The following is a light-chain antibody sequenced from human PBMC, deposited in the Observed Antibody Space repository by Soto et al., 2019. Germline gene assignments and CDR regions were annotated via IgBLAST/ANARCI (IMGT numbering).Light chain of an antibody. Sequence: QTVVTQPPSVSGAPGQRVTISCTGSSSSIGAGYDVHWYQQRPGTAPKLLIFGNTNRPSGVPDRFSGSKSGTSASLAITGLQAEDEGDYYCQFYDSTLSARYVFGTGTKLTVL. CDR2: GNT. CDR3: QFYDSTLSARYV. J-gene: IGLJ1*01. CDR1: SSSIGAGYD. V-gene: IGLV1-40*01.